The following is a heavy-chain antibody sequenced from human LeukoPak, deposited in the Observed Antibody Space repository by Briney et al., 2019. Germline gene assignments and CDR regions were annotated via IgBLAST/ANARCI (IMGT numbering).Heavy chain of an antibody. CDR2: FSGSGGST. J-gene: IGHJ6*02. D-gene: IGHD3-22*01. Sequence: GGSLRLSCAASGFTFSSYAMNWVRQAPGEGLGWVSGFSGSGGSTYYTASVKGRFTISRDNSKKILYLQMNSRRAEDTAVYYWAKDGHYYDSSGYYHPSENYYGMDVWGQGTTVTVSS. CDR1: GFTFSSYA. V-gene: IGHV3-23*01. CDR3: AKDGHYYDSSGYYHPSENYYGMDV.